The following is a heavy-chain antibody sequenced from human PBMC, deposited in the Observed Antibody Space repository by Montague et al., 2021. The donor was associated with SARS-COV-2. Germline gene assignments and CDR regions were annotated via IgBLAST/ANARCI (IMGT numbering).Heavy chain of an antibody. Sequence: SETLSLTCAVYGGSFSGYYWTWIRQSPGKGLEWIAEINHSGTANYNFNLSLRSRVTISVDTSKSQFSLKLSSVTAADTGVYCCARWDPQTLTLIGLRGKSASDYWGQGTLVTVSS. J-gene: IGHJ4*02. V-gene: IGHV4-34*01. CDR1: GGSFSGYY. CDR3: ARWDPQTLTLIGLRGKSASDY. D-gene: IGHD4-23*01. CDR2: INHSGTA.